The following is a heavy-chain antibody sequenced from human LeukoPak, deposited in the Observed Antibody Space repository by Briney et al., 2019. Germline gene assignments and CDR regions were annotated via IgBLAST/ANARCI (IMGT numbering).Heavy chain of an antibody. CDR1: GFSVRSNY. Sequence: PGVSLRLSCAASGFSVRSNYISWLRQAPGQGLEWVSYLKKTCIYTNYADSVEGRFTISRDNTENSLYLQMNSLRAEDTAVYYCARSPRAGPGAYVDYWGQGTLVAVTS. J-gene: IGHJ4*02. V-gene: IGHV3-11*03. D-gene: IGHD6-19*01. CDR2: LKKTCIYT. CDR3: ARSPRAGPGAYVDY.